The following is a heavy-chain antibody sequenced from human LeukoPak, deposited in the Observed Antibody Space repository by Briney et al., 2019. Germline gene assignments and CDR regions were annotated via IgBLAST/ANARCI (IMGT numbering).Heavy chain of an antibody. CDR3: PRDVMAAAGPFDY. V-gene: IGHV1-69*04. D-gene: IGHD6-13*01. CDR1: GGTFSSYA. Sequence: SVKVSCKASGGTFSSYAISWVRQAPGQGLEWMGRIIPILGIANYAQKFQGRVTITADKSTSTAYMKLSSLRSEDTAVYYCPRDVMAAAGPFDYWGQGTLVTVSS. CDR2: IIPILGIA. J-gene: IGHJ4*02.